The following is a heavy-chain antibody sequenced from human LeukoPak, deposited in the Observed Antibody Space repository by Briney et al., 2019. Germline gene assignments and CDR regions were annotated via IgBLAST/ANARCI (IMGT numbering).Heavy chain of an antibody. CDR1: GGSISSYY. J-gene: IGHJ6*02. V-gene: IGHV4-59*08. Sequence: SETLSLTRTVTGGSISSYYWSWIRQPPGKGLEWIGYIYYSGSTNYNPSLKSRVTISVDTSKNQFSLKLSSVTAADTAVYYCARLVGSSWYQVSDYYYGMDVWGQGTTVTVSS. CDR2: IYYSGST. CDR3: ARLVGSSWYQVSDYYYGMDV. D-gene: IGHD6-13*01.